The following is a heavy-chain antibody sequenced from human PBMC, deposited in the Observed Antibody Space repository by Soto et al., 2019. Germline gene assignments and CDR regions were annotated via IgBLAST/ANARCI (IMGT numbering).Heavy chain of an antibody. CDR3: ASRDPGTSVDY. D-gene: IGHD1-7*01. J-gene: IGHJ4*02. CDR2: IYRTGST. Sequence: QVQLQESGPGLVKPSGTLSLTCAVSGGSFTSNNWWTWVRQPPGQGLEWVGAIYRTGSTNYNPSLKSRVTISLDKPENQFSLKVTSLTAADTAVYYCASRDPGTSVDYWGQGTLVTVSS. CDR1: GGSFTSNNW. V-gene: IGHV4-4*02.